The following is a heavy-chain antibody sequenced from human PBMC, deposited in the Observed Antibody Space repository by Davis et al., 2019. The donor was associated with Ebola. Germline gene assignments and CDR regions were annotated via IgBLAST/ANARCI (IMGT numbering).Heavy chain of an antibody. CDR3: ARGLRSSSWYENGY. CDR1: GYTFTSYS. J-gene: IGHJ4*02. CDR2: INTNTGNP. D-gene: IGHD6-13*01. V-gene: IGHV7-4-1*02. Sequence: AASVKVSCKASGYTFTSYSMNWVRQAPGQGLEWMGWINTNTGNPTYAQGFTGRFVFSLDTSVSTAYLQISSLKAEDTAVYYCARGLRSSSWYENGYWGQGTLVTVSS.